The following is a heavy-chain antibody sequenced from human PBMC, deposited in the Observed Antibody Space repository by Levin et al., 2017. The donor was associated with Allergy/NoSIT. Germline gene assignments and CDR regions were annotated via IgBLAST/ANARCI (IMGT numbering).Heavy chain of an antibody. D-gene: IGHD5-18*01. CDR1: GGSISNYY. CDR2: IYYSGTT. V-gene: IGHV4-59*01. J-gene: IGHJ4*02. Sequence: SQTLSLTCTVSGGSISNYYWSWIRPPPGKGLEWIGYIYYSGTTNYNPSLKSRVTISVDTSKSQFSLKLTSVTAADTAIYYCARMGDTAMVDPFDYWGQGTLVTVSS. CDR3: ARMGDTAMVDPFDY.